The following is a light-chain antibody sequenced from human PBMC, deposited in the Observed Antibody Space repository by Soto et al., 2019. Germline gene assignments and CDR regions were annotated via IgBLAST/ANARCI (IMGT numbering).Light chain of an antibody. Sequence: IMLKQSAATLSLSPGERATLSCRASQSISQSLAWYQQRPGQAPRLLIYDASRRATGIPARFSGGGSGTDFTLIISNLEPEDFALYYCQRGSTWPQFGGGTKVDIK. CDR1: QSISQS. CDR2: DAS. V-gene: IGKV3-11*01. CDR3: QRGSTWPQ. J-gene: IGKJ4*02.